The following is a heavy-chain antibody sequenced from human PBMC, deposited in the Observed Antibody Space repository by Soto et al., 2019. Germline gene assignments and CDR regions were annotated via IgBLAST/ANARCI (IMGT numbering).Heavy chain of an antibody. D-gene: IGHD3-22*01. J-gene: IGHJ4*02. Sequence: SETLSLTCTVSGGSISSYYWSWIRQPPGKGLEWIGYIYYSGSTNYNPSLKSRVTISVDTSKNQFSLKLSSVTAADTAVYYCARDYYDSSGLLHYFDYWGQGTLVTVSS. CDR3: ARDYYDSSGLLHYFDY. CDR1: GGSISSYY. CDR2: IYYSGST. V-gene: IGHV4-59*01.